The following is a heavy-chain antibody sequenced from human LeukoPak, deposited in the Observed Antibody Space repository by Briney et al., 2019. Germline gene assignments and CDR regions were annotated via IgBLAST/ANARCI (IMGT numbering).Heavy chain of an antibody. CDR1: GFTFSNYA. CDR3: AKSTSSWERVDY. CDR2: ISGNSGRT. J-gene: IGHJ4*02. Sequence: PGGSLRLSCAASGFTFSNYAMSWVRQAPGKGLEWVSSISGNSGRTYYADSVKGRFSISRDNSNNTLCLQMNSLRAEDAAVYYCAKSTSSWERVDYWGQGTLVTVSS. V-gene: IGHV3-23*01. D-gene: IGHD6-13*01.